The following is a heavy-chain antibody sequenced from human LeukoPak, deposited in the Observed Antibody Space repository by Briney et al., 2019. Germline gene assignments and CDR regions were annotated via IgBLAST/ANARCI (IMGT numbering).Heavy chain of an antibody. D-gene: IGHD3-3*01. CDR3: ARLSPPDFWSGYYTNYGMDV. CDR1: GGSISSSSYY. Sequence: SETLSLTCTVSGGSISSSSYYWGWIRQPPGKGLEWIGSIYYSGSTYYNPSLKSRVTISADTSKNQFSLKLSSVTAADTAVYYCARLSPPDFWSGYYTNYGMDVWGQGTTVTVSS. J-gene: IGHJ6*02. V-gene: IGHV4-39*01. CDR2: IYYSGST.